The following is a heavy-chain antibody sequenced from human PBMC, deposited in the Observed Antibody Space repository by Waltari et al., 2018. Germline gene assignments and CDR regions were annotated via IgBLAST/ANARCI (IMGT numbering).Heavy chain of an antibody. CDR1: GYTFTSYA. CDR3: ARGPSVAARPFRGNWFDP. J-gene: IGHJ5*02. CDR2: VNAGKGNT. D-gene: IGHD6-6*01. Sequence: QVQLVQSGAEVKKPGASVKVSCKASGYTFTSYAMHWVRQAPGQRLAWMGWVNAGKGNTKDSQKFQGRVTMTRDTSASTAYMELRSLRAEDAAVYYCARGPSVAARPFRGNWFDPWGQGTLVTVSS. V-gene: IGHV1-3*01.